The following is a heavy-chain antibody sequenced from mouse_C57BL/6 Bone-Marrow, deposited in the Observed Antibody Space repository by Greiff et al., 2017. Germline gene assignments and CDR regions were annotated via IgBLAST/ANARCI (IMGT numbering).Heavy chain of an antibody. V-gene: IGHV1-81*01. CDR3: ARGAQALFAY. CDR1: GYTFTSYG. D-gene: IGHD3-2*02. Sequence: QVQLQQSGAELARPGASVKLSCKASGYTFTSYGISWVKQRTGQGLEWIGEIYPRSGNTYYTEKFKGQATLTADKSYSTAYMELRSLTSEDSAVYFCARGAQALFAYWGQGTLVTVSA. J-gene: IGHJ3*01. CDR2: IYPRSGNT.